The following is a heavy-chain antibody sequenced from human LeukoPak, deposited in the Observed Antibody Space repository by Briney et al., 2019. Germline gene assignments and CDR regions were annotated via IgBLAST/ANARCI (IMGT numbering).Heavy chain of an antibody. CDR1: GFAFSDYY. V-gene: IGHV3-11*01. Sequence: GGSLRPSCAASGFAFSDYYMSWIHQAPGKGLEWVSTINGAGDNTYYAETVKGRFTISRDNSKNTLYLQMHSLRAEDTAIYYCAKVSVCYGCYLDYWGQGTLVTVS. J-gene: IGHJ4*02. D-gene: IGHD3-16*01. CDR3: AKVSVCYGCYLDY. CDR2: INGAGDNT.